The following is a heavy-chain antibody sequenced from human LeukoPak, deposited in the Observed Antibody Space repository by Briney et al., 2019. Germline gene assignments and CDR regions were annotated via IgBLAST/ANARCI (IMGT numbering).Heavy chain of an antibody. CDR1: GYTFTSYG. CDR2: ISAYNGNT. J-gene: IGHJ4*02. Sequence: ASAKVSCKASGYTFTSYGISWVRQAPGQGLEWMGWISAYNGNTNYAQKLQGRVTMTTDTSTSTAYMELRSLRSDDTAVYYCARVDCSGGSCPKLDWGQGTLVTVSS. D-gene: IGHD2-15*01. V-gene: IGHV1-18*01. CDR3: ARVDCSGGSCPKLD.